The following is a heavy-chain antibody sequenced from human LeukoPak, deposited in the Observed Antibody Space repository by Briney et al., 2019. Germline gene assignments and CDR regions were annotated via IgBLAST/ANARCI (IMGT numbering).Heavy chain of an antibody. J-gene: IGHJ5*02. CDR3: ARGPRFGELLWHWFDP. Sequence: SETLSLTCAVYGGSFSGYYWSWIRQPPGKGLEWIGSMYHSGSTYYNPPLKSRVTISEDTSKNQFSLKLRSVTAADTAVYYCARGPRFGELLWHWFDPWGQGTLVTVSS. CDR1: GGSFSGYY. CDR2: MYHSGST. V-gene: IGHV4-34*01. D-gene: IGHD3-10*01.